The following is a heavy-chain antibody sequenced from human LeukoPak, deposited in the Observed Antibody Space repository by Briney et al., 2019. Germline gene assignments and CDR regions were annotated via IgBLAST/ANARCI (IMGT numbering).Heavy chain of an antibody. CDR3: ARTGGPCSTTTCYRRGRLDY. D-gene: IGHD2-2*02. CDR1: GGSFTGYY. V-gene: IGHV4-34*01. J-gene: IGHJ4*02. Sequence: PSEALSLTCGVFGGSFTGYYWSWIRQPPGKGLEWIGEINHSGSASYNPSLKSRVTISVDTFKNQFSLNLNSVTAADTAIYYCARTGGPCSTTTCYRRGRLDYWGQGILVTVSS. CDR2: INHSGSA.